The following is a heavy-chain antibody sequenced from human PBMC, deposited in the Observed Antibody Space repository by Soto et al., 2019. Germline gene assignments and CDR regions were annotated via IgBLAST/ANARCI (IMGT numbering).Heavy chain of an antibody. CDR2: IYYSGST. Sequence: QVQLQESGPGLVKPSQTLSLTCTVSGGSISSGGYYWSWIRQHPGKGLEWIGYIYYSGSTYYNPSLKSRVTISVGTSKIQFSLKLSSLTPAHTAVYYCASSSQSPVTSFDYWGQGTLVTVSS. D-gene: IGHD4-17*01. V-gene: IGHV4-31*03. CDR1: GGSISSGGYY. J-gene: IGHJ4*02. CDR3: ASSSQSPVTSFDY.